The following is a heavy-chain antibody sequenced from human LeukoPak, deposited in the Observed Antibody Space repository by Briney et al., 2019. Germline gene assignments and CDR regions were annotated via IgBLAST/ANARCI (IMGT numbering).Heavy chain of an antibody. CDR2: IYYSGST. CDR3: ARAEVEMDYFDY. Sequence: SETLSLTCTVSGGSISGSSYYWGWIRQPPGKGLEWIGSIYYSGSTNYNPSLKSRVTISVDTSKNQFSLRLSSVTAADTAVYYCARAEVEMDYFDYWGQGTLVTVSS. V-gene: IGHV4-39*07. CDR1: GGSISGSSYY. J-gene: IGHJ4*02. D-gene: IGHD5-24*01.